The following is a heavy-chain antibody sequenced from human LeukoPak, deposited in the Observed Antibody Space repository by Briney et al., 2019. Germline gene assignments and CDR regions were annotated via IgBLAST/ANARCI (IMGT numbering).Heavy chain of an antibody. Sequence: PGGSLRLSCAASGFTFSSYAMHWVRQAPGKGLEYVSAISSNGGSTYYANSVKGRFTISRDNSKNTLYLQMGSLRAEDTAVYYCASATTSYSSGWLIEQTWGQGTLVTVSS. CDR2: ISSNGGST. D-gene: IGHD6-19*01. V-gene: IGHV3-64*01. CDR1: GFTFSSYA. CDR3: ASATTSYSSGWLIEQT. J-gene: IGHJ5*02.